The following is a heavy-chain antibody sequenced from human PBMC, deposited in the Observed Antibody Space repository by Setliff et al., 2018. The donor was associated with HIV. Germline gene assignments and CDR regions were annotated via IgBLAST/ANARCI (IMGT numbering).Heavy chain of an antibody. CDR2: ISYDGSNK. CDR3: ARDFGDQRVVTATPPTYFDY. J-gene: IGHJ4*02. V-gene: IGHV3-30*14. D-gene: IGHD2-21*02. CDR1: GFTFSNSA. Sequence: HPGGSLRLSCAASGFTFSNSAMHWVRQAPGKGLGWVAGISYDGSNKYYTDSVKGRFTISRDNSKNTLYLQMNSLRAEDTALYYCARDFGDQRVVTATPPTYFDYWGQGTLVTVSS.